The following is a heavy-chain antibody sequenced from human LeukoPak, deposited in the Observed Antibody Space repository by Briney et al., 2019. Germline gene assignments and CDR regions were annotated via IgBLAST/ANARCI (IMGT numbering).Heavy chain of an antibody. V-gene: IGHV4-59*01. CDR1: GGSFSGDF. CDR2: IHYSGST. CDR3: ARARYHTEMTYFRTVYYFDY. J-gene: IGHJ4*02. D-gene: IGHD3/OR15-3a*01. Sequence: SETLSLTCAVYGGSFSGDFWSWIRQPPGKGLEWIGYIHYSGSTNYNPSLKSRVTISVDTSKNQFSLKLSSVTAADTAVYYCARARYHTEMTYFRTVYYFDYWGQGTLVTVSS.